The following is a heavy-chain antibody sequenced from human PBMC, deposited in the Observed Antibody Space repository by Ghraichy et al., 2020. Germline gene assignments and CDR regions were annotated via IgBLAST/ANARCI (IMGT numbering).Heavy chain of an antibody. CDR2: IWYDGSKK. D-gene: IGHD3-22*01. Sequence: SLNISCAASGFTFNSYGMHWVRQAPGKGLEWVAIIWYDGSKKYYVDSVKGRFTISRDNSKNTLYLQMNSLRAEDTAVYYCARDLYDSNGYPTFQHWGQGTLVTVSP. V-gene: IGHV3-33*01. J-gene: IGHJ1*01. CDR3: ARDLYDSNGYPTFQH. CDR1: GFTFNSYG.